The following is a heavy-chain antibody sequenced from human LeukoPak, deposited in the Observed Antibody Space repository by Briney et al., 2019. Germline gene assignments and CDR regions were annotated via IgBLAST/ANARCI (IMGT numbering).Heavy chain of an antibody. D-gene: IGHD3-16*01. CDR1: GFTFSSYA. J-gene: IGHJ3*02. CDR3: AKEGYDYVWGSLEGAFDI. CDR2: ISGSGGST. Sequence: GGSLRLSCAASGFTFSSYAMSWVRQAPGKGLEWVSAISGSGGSTYYADSVKGRFTISRDNSKNTLYLQMNSLRAEDTAVYYCAKEGYDYVWGSLEGAFDIWGQGTMVTVSS. V-gene: IGHV3-23*01.